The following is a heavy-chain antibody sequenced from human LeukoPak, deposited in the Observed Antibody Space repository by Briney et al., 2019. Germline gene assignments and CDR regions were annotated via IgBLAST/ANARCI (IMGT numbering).Heavy chain of an antibody. CDR2: ISSNSDTI. J-gene: IGHJ1*01. CDR1: GFTLGDYD. V-gene: IGHV3-9*01. CDR3: AKGLLYDSSGSPVTGH. D-gene: IGHD3-22*01. Sequence: GGSLRLSCAASGFTLGDYDIHWVRQAPGKGPEWVSSISSNSDTIAYAEPVKGRFTVSRDNTINSLYLQMDSLRVEDTALYYCAKGLLYDSSGSPVTGHWGQGTLVTVSS.